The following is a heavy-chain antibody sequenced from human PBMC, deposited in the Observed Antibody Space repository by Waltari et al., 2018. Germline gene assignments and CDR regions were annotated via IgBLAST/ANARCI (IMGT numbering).Heavy chain of an antibody. CDR2: IYSSGRT. CDR1: GDSISSGDFS. D-gene: IGHD5-12*01. CDR3: ARAPRGYSGYDHFDY. V-gene: IGHV4-31*03. Sequence: QVQLQESGPGLVKPSETLSLPCTVSGDSISSGDFSLSWIHQHPGRGLEWIGYIYSSGRTYYNPSLKSRITISVDTSKNQFSLTLSSVTAADTAVYYCARAPRGYSGYDHFDYWGQGILVTVSS. J-gene: IGHJ4*02.